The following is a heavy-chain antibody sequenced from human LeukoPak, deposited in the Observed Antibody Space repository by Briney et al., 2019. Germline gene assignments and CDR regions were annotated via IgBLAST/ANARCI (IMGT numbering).Heavy chain of an antibody. V-gene: IGHV3-7*03. J-gene: IGHJ4*02. Sequence: GGSLRLSCAASGFTFSSYWMNWARQAPGKGLEWVASINHNGNVNYYVDSVKGRFTISRDNAKNSLYLQMSNLRAEDTAVYYCARGRPHGNDYWGQGTLVTVSS. CDR3: ARGRPHGNDY. CDR1: GFTFSSYW. D-gene: IGHD4-23*01. CDR2: INHNGNVN.